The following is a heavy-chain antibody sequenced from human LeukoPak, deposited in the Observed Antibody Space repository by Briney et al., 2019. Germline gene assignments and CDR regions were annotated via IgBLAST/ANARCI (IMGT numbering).Heavy chain of an antibody. D-gene: IGHD3-10*01. CDR3: GCMVRFD. Sequence: GGSLRLSCAASGFTFSSYGMHWVRQAPGKGLEWVAFIRYDGSNKYYADSVKGRFTISRDNSKNTLYLQMNSLRAEDTAVCYCGCMVRFDWGQGTLVTVSS. CDR1: GFTFSSYG. V-gene: IGHV3-30*02. CDR2: IRYDGSNK. J-gene: IGHJ4*02.